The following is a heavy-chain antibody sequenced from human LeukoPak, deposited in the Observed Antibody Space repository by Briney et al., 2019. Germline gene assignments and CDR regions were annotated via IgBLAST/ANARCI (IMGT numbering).Heavy chain of an antibody. CDR3: AGVPAVDIVVVPAALFDP. J-gene: IGHJ5*02. D-gene: IGHD2-2*01. V-gene: IGHV1-69*04. Sequence: SVKVSCKASGGTFSSYAISWVRQAPGQGLEWMGRIIPILGIANYAQKFQGRVTITADKSTSTAYMELSSLRSEDTAVYYCAGVPAVDIVVVPAALFDPWGQGTLVTVSS. CDR1: GGTFSSYA. CDR2: IIPILGIA.